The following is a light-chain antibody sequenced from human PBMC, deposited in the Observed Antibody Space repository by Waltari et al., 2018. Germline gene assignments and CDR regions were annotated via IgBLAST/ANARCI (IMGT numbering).Light chain of an antibody. Sequence: DIVMTQSPDSLAVSLGEWATINCKSSQSLLYKSNNKNYLAWYQQKPGQPPKLLIYWASTRESGVPDRFSGSGSGTDFTLTISSLQAEDVAVYYCQQYYSTPWTFGQGTKVEVK. V-gene: IGKV4-1*01. CDR2: WAS. CDR1: QSLLYKSNNKNY. CDR3: QQYYSTPWT. J-gene: IGKJ1*01.